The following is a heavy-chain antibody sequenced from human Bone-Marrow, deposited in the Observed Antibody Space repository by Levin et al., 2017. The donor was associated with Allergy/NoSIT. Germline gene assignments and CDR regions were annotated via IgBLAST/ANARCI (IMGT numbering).Heavy chain of an antibody. D-gene: IGHD5-12*01. J-gene: IGHJ4*02. Sequence: LSLTCAASGFTFSSYAMHWVRQAPGKGLEWVAVISYDGSNKYYADSVKGRFTISRDNSKNTLYLQMNSLRAEDTAVYYCASLYSGYDLTRFDYWGQGTLVTVSS. CDR2: ISYDGSNK. CDR3: ASLYSGYDLTRFDY. V-gene: IGHV3-30*04. CDR1: GFTFSSYA.